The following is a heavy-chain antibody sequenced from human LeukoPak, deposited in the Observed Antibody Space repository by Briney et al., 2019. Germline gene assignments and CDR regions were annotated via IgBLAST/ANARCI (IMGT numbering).Heavy chain of an antibody. CDR1: GFTFSDYY. V-gene: IGHV3-11*04. D-gene: IGHD2-21*01. CDR3: ARARIPGYYYYMGV. J-gene: IGHJ6*03. Sequence: PGGSLRLSCAASGFTFSDYYMSWIRQAPGKGLEWVSYISSSGSTIYYADSVKGRFTISRDNAKNSLYLQMNSLRAEDTAVYYCARARIPGYYYYMGVWGKGTTVTVSS. CDR2: ISSSGSTI.